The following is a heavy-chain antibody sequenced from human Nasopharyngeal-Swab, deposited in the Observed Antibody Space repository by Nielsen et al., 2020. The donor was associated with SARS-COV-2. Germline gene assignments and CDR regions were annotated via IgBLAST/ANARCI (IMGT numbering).Heavy chain of an antibody. V-gene: IGHV1-2*06. CDR3: ARDDTVVTSYYYYYYMDV. D-gene: IGHD4-23*01. CDR1: GYTFTGYY. CDR2: INPNSGGT. J-gene: IGHJ6*03. Sequence: ASVKVSCKASGYTFTGYYMHWVRQAPGQGLEWMGRINPNSGGTNYAQKFQGRVTMTRDTSISTAYMELSRLRSDDTAVYYCARDDTVVTSYYYYYYMDVLGKGTTVNVSS.